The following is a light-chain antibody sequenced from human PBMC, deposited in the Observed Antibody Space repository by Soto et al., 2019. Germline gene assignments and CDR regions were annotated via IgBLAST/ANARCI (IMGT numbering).Light chain of an antibody. CDR3: CSYAGSGTFYV. V-gene: IGLV2-23*01. CDR2: EAT. Sequence: SVRTQPASVSGSPGQAITMSCTGTTSDVGSYDLVSWYQQQPGKAAKLMIYEATKRPSGVSNRFSGSKSGNTASLTISGLQAEDEADYFCCSYAGSGTFYVFGTGTKVTVL. CDR1: TSDVGSYDL. J-gene: IGLJ1*01.